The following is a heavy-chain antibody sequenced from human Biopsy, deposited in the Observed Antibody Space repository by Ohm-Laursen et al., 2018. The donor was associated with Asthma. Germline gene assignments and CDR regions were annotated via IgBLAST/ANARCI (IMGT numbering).Heavy chain of an antibody. CDR3: ARDLRSDNWNPWGMDV. CDR1: GFSFSNFA. CDR2: ISKDASTQ. D-gene: IGHD1-20*01. J-gene: IGHJ6*02. V-gene: IGHV3-30*01. Sequence: SLRLSCTASGFSFSNFAIHWVRQAPGKGLEWVGVISKDASTQDYADSVKGRFTFSRDNSQNTLSPEMNSLRVEDTAVYYCARDLRSDNWNPWGMDVWGLGTTVTVAS.